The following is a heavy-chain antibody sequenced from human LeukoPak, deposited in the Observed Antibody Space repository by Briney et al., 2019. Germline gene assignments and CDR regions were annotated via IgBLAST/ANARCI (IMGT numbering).Heavy chain of an antibody. CDR2: ISSSGST. CDR1: SDSFSSYH. V-gene: IGHV4-59*01. D-gene: IGHD3-16*01. J-gene: IGHJ4*02. Sequence: PSETLTLTCTVSSDSFSSYHWSWLRQPPGKGLEWLGYISSSGSTSYNPSLKSRVTLSADTSKNQFSLKLNSVTAADTAVYYCARVGRGDHTWGSYYCDHWGQGTLVSVSS. CDR3: ARVGRGDHTWGSYYCDH.